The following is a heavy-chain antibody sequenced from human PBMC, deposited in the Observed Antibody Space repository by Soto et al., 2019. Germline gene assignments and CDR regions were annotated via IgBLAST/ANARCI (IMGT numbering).Heavy chain of an antibody. CDR1: GYTFSDYY. J-gene: IGHJ4*02. CDR2: INIYSGVT. V-gene: IGHV1-2*02. CDR3: TRKVRDYNFDY. D-gene: IGHD4-17*01. Sequence: QVQLAQSGAEVKKPGASVKVSCKASGYTFSDYYMHWVRQAHGKGLEWMGWINIYSGVTKYTQKFQGRVTMTRDKSISTAYMEMSVLRSDDTAVYYCTRKVRDYNFDYWGQGTMVTVSS.